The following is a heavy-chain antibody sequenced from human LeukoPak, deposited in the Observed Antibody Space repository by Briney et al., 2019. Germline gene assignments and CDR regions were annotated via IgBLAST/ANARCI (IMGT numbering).Heavy chain of an antibody. CDR1: GFTFSTYA. CDR2: ISYDGSDK. D-gene: IGHD3-10*01. J-gene: IGHJ4*02. Sequence: GGSLRLSCAASGFTFSTYAMHWVRQAPGKGREWVAIISYDGSDKYYAGSVKGRFTISRDNSKNTLYLQMNSLRAEDTAVYYCARGDYGSGSYPSPHYWGLGTLVTVSS. V-gene: IGHV3-30-3*01. CDR3: ARGDYGSGSYPSPHY.